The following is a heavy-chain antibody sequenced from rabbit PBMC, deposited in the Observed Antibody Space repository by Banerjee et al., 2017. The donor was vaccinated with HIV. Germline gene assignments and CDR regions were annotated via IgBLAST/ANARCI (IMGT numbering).Heavy chain of an antibody. D-gene: IGHD7-1*01. Sequence: QEQLVESGGGLVQPEGSLTLTCKASGIDFSSYYYMCWVRQAPGKGLEWIGCIYTSSGSTYYATWAKGRFTVSKTSSTTVTLQMTSLTAADTATYFCARELADYTGYNYATRLDLWGQGTLVTVS. J-gene: IGHJ3*01. CDR3: ARELADYTGYNYATRLDL. CDR1: GIDFSSYYY. CDR2: IYTSSGST. V-gene: IGHV1S45*01.